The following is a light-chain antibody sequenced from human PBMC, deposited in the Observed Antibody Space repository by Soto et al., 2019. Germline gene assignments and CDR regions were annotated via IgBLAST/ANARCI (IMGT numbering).Light chain of an antibody. CDR2: AAS. CDR3: QQRSSWPRT. V-gene: IGKV3-11*01. Sequence: EIVLTQSPATLSLSPGERATLSCRASQSVGSYLAWYQQKPGQAPRLLIYAASNRATGIPARFSGSGSGTDFPLTISSLEPEDFAVYYCQQRSSWPRTFGGGTKGKLK. J-gene: IGKJ4*01. CDR1: QSVGSY.